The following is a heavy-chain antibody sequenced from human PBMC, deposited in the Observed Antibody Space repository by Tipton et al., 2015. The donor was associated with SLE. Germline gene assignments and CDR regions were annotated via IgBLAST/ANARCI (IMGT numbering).Heavy chain of an antibody. CDR3: ARGGVGGYDYFDF. CDR1: GYSFTNYW. J-gene: IGHJ4*02. Sequence: QLVQSGAEVKKPGESLKISCKGSGYSFTNYWIGWVRQMPGKGLEWIGYMYYSGSTYYNPSLKSRVSISVDTSKNQFSLKLSSLTAADTAVYYCARGGVGGYDYFDFWGQGTLVTVSS. D-gene: IGHD5-12*01. V-gene: IGHV5-51*06. CDR2: MYYSGST.